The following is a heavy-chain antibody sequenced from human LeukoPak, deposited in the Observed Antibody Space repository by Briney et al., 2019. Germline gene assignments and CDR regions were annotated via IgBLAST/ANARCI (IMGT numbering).Heavy chain of an antibody. J-gene: IGHJ6*02. V-gene: IGHV1-69*04. D-gene: IGHD2-2*01. CDR1: GGTFSSYA. Sequence: ASVKVSCKASGGTFSSYAISWVRQAPGQGLEWMGRITPILGIANYAQKFQGRVTITADKSTSTAYMELSSLRSEDTAVYYCAREGSTSSSYYYYGMDVWGQGTTVTVSS. CDR2: ITPILGIA. CDR3: AREGSTSSSYYYYGMDV.